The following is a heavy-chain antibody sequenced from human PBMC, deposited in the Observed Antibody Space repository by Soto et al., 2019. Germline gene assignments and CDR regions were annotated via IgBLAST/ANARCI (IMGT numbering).Heavy chain of an antibody. V-gene: IGHV3-30*18. Sequence: QVQLVESGGGVVQPGRSLRLSCAASGFTFSSYGMHWVRQAPGKGLEWVAVISYDGSNKYYADSVKGRFTISRDNSKNTLYLQMNSLRAEDTAVYYCAKGRSVRTYDSSGGASYYYYGMDVWGQGTTVTVSS. CDR2: ISYDGSNK. CDR3: AKGRSVRTYDSSGGASYYYYGMDV. J-gene: IGHJ6*02. D-gene: IGHD3-22*01. CDR1: GFTFSSYG.